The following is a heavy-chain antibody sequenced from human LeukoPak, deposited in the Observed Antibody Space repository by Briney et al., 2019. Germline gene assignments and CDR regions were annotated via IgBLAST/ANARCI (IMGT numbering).Heavy chain of an antibody. CDR3: ASGFLQWLY. V-gene: IGHV3-7*01. CDR2: INPDGSIK. Sequence: GGSLRLSCAASGFTFGGFWMSWVRQAPGRGLEWVANINPDGSIKYYVDSIKGRFSISRDNAKNSLYLQMKSLRAEHRAVYYCASGFLQWLYWGKGTVVVVSS. J-gene: IGHJ4*02. CDR1: GFTFGGFW. D-gene: IGHD3-3*01.